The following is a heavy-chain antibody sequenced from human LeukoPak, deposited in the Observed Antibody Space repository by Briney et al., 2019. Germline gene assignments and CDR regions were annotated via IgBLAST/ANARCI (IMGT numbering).Heavy chain of an antibody. V-gene: IGHV4-39*01. CDR2: IYYSGST. CDR1: GGSISSSSYY. CDR3: ASTMYCSSTSCLRFDY. Sequence: SETLSLTCTVSGGSISSSSYYWRWIRQPPEKGLEGIGTIYYSGSTFYNPSLTSRVTISVDTSKNQFSLKVSSVTAADTAVYYCASTMYCSSTSCLRFDYWGQGTLVTVSS. D-gene: IGHD2-2*01. J-gene: IGHJ4*02.